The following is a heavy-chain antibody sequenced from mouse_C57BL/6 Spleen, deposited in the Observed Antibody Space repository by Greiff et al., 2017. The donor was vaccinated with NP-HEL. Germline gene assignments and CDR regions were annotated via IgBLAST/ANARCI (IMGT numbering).Heavy chain of an antibody. CDR2: IYPSDSET. D-gene: IGHD1-1*01. CDR1: GYTFTSYW. Sequence: VQLQQSGAELVRPGSSVKLSCKASGYTFTSYWMDWVKQRPGQGLEWIGNIYPSDSETHYNQKFKDKATLTVDKSSSTAYMQLSSLTSEDSAVYYCARKVDYYGSSYYFDYWGQGTTLTVSS. J-gene: IGHJ2*01. CDR3: ARKVDYYGSSYYFDY. V-gene: IGHV1-61*01.